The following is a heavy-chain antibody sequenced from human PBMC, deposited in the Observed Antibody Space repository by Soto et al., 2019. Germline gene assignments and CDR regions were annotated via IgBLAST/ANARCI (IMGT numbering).Heavy chain of an antibody. Sequence: EVQLVESGGGLVKPGQSLRLSCTASGFNFSAYGMSWVRQAPGRGLEWVSSITFSGLYIYYAESVRGRFVISRDDSKNSLFLQMDSLKTEDTAFYYCARSGDVAVGWFDPWGQGTQVTVSS. CDR3: ARSGDVAVGWFDP. J-gene: IGHJ5*02. CDR1: GFNFSAYG. D-gene: IGHD3-10*01. V-gene: IGHV3-21*02. CDR2: ITFSGLYI.